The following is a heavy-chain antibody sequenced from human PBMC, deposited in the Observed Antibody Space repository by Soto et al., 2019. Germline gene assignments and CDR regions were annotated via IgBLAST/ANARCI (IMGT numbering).Heavy chain of an antibody. CDR3: AKNGLPYGSSWLDH. J-gene: IGHJ4*02. CDR2: IYSGGNT. V-gene: IGHV3-53*01. Sequence: PGGSLRLSCAASGFTVSTNYMSWVRQAPGKGLEWVSVIYSGGNTDYADSVKGRFTISRDNSKRTVYLQISSLRVDDTAVYYCAKNGLPYGSSWLDHWGQGTLVTVSS. D-gene: IGHD6-13*01. CDR1: GFTVSTNY.